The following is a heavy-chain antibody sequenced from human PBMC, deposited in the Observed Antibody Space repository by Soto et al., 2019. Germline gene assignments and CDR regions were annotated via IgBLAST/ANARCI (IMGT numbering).Heavy chain of an antibody. D-gene: IGHD2-15*01. Sequence: GGSLRLSCAASGFTFSSYWMSWVRQAPGKGLEWVANIKQDGSEKYYVDSVKGRFTISRDNAKNSLYLQMNSLRAEDTAVYYCARDPHTGYCSGGSCPAYWGQGTLVTV. CDR1: GFTFSSYW. J-gene: IGHJ4*02. CDR2: IKQDGSEK. CDR3: ARDPHTGYCSGGSCPAY. V-gene: IGHV3-7*05.